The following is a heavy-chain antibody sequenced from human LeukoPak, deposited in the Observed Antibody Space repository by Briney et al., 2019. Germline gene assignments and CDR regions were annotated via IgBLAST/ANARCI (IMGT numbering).Heavy chain of an antibody. D-gene: IGHD2-2*03. CDR1: GYSISSSTW. Sequence: PSDTLSLTCAVSGYSISSSTWWGWIRPPPGKGLEWIGYIYYSGSIYYNPSLKSRVTMSVDTSQNQFSLKLRSVTAVDTAVYYCAKIGYCRTTTCSGAFDYWGQGTVVTVSS. V-gene: IGHV4-28*05. CDR3: AKIGYCRTTTCSGAFDY. CDR2: IYYSGSI. J-gene: IGHJ4*02.